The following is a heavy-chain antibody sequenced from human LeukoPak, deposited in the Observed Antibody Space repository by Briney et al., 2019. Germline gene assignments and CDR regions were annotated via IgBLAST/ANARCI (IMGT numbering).Heavy chain of an antibody. V-gene: IGHV3-48*03. CDR1: GFTFRSYE. Sequence: GGPLRLSCEASGFTFRSYEMNWVRQAPGKGLEWVSYISSSGSTIYYADSVKGRFTISRDNAKNSLYLQMNSLRAEDTAVYYCAELGITMIGGVWGKGTTVTISS. CDR2: ISSSGSTI. J-gene: IGHJ6*04. CDR3: AELGITMIGGV. D-gene: IGHD3-10*02.